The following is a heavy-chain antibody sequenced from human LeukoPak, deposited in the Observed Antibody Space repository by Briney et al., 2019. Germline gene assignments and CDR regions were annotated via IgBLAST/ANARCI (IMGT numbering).Heavy chain of an antibody. CDR3: ARSSYYYDSSGDY. V-gene: IGHV4-34*01. J-gene: IGHJ4*02. CDR2: INHSGDT. CDR1: GGSFNGYY. Sequence: SETLSLTCAVYGGSFNGYYWSWIRQPPGKGPEWIGEINHSGDTNYNPSLKSRVTISVDTSKNQFSLKLSSVTAADTAVYYCARSSYYYDSSGDYWGQGTLVTVSS. D-gene: IGHD3-22*01.